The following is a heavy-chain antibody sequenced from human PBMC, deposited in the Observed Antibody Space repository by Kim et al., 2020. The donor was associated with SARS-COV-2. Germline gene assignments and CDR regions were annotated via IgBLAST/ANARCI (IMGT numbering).Heavy chain of an antibody. D-gene: IGHD6-19*01. CDR3: ARHGTAVADDTRVFDY. Sequence: SLKSRVTISVDTSKNQFALKLSSVTAADTAVYYCARHGTAVADDTRVFDYWGQGTLVTVSS. J-gene: IGHJ4*02. V-gene: IGHV4-39*01.